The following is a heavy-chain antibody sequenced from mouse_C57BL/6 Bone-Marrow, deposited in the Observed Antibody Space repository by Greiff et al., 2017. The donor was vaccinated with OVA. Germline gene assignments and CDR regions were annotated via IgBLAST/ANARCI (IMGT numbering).Heavy chain of an antibody. V-gene: IGHV5-4*01. J-gene: IGHJ4*01. Sequence: EVKVVESGGGLVKPGGSLKLSCAASGFTFSSYAMSWVRQTPEKRLEWVATISDGGSYTYYPDNVKGRFTISRDNAKNNLYLQMSHLKSEDTAMYYCAREGLLLRYAMDYWGQGTSVTVSS. CDR2: ISDGGSYT. D-gene: IGHD1-1*01. CDR1: GFTFSSYA. CDR3: AREGLLLRYAMDY.